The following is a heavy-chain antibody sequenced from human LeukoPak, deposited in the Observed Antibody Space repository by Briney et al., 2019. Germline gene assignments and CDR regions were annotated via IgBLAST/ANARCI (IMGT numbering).Heavy chain of an antibody. D-gene: IGHD6-6*01. V-gene: IGHV4-59*01. Sequence: ESSETLSLTCTVSGGSISSYYWSWIRQPPGKGLEWIGYIYYSGSTNHNPSLKSRVTISVDTSKNQFSLKLSSVTAADTAVYYCARVRGGNSSSSYYFDYWGQGTLVTVSS. CDR3: ARVRGGNSSSSYYFDY. CDR2: IYYSGST. J-gene: IGHJ4*02. CDR1: GGSISSYY.